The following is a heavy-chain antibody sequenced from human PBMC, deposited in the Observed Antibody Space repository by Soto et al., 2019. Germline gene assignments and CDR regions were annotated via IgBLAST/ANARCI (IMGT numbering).Heavy chain of an antibody. J-gene: IGHJ4*02. V-gene: IGHV4-34*01. Sequence: QVQLQQWGAGLLKPSETLSLTCAVYGGSFSGYYWSGIRQPPGKGLQWIGEINHSGSTNYNPSLKSRVTISLDTSKHQFSLKLSSGTAADTAVYYCARGSSVMVRGVIVKSLDYWGQGTLVTVSS. D-gene: IGHD3-10*01. CDR2: INHSGST. CDR1: GGSFSGYY. CDR3: ARGSSVMVRGVIVKSLDY.